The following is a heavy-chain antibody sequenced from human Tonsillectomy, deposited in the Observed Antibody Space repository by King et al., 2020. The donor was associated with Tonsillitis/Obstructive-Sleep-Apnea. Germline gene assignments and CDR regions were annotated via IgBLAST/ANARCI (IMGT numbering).Heavy chain of an antibody. V-gene: IGHV3-21*01. CDR1: GFSFSANA. Sequence: VQLVESGGGLVKPGGSLDLSCAASGFSFSANAMTWFRGPPGRGLEWFSSFGGVGGYIYNAVPVRGRFTISRDNAKNSLYLQMDSLRAEDTAVYYCARPSYGSGVYYYFYMDVWGKGTTVAVS. J-gene: IGHJ6*03. CDR3: ARPSYGSGVYYYFYMDV. CDR2: FGGVGGYI. D-gene: IGHD3-10*01.